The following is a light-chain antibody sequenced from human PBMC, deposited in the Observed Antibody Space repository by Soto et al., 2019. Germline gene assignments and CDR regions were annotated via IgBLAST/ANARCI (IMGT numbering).Light chain of an antibody. CDR2: EVN. J-gene: IGLJ2*01. CDR3: SSYAVINNVL. V-gene: IGLV2-8*01. CDR1: SSDVGGYNY. Sequence: QSALTQPPSASGSPGQSVTISCTGTSSDVGGYNYVSWYQQHPGRAPQLMIYEVNKRPSGVPDRSAGSKSGNTASLTVSGLQAEDGADYCCSSYAVINNVLFGGGTKLTVL.